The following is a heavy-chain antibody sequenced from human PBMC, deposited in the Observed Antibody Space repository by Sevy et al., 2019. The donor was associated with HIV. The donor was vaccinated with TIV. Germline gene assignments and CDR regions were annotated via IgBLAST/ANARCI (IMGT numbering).Heavy chain of an antibody. D-gene: IGHD5-12*01. V-gene: IGHV3-23*01. CDR3: AKNGYNLRSFDP. CDR2: ISGGGSTT. J-gene: IGHJ5*02. CDR1: GFTFSTYA. Sequence: GGSLRLSCAASGFTFSTYAMTWARQAPGKGLEWVSTISGGGSTTYYTDSVKGRFTISRDNSKNTLSLHMNSLRDDDTAAYYCAKNGYNLRSFDPWGQGTLVTVSS.